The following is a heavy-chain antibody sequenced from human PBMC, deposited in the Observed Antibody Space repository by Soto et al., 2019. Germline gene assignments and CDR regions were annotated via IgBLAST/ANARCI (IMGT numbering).Heavy chain of an antibody. J-gene: IGHJ2*01. CDR3: ARGVVFFQAEDGIRDIVTVSAFLLNRSSDL. D-gene: IGHD3-16*02. Sequence: RLEWMGIINPSGGSTSYAQKFQGRVTMTRDTSTSTVYMELSSLRSEDTAVYYCARGVVFFQAEDGIRDIVTVSAFLLNRSSDL. V-gene: IGHV1-46*01. CDR2: INPSGGST.